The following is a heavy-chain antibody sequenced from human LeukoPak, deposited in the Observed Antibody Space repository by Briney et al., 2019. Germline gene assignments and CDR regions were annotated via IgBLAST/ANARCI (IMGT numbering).Heavy chain of an antibody. Sequence: SVKVSCKASGGTFSSYAISWVRQAPGQGLELMGGIIPIFGTATYAQKFQGRVTITAAKSTSTAYMELSSLRSEDTAVYYCAREGVDIVATYFDYWGQGTLVTVSS. J-gene: IGHJ4*02. CDR1: GGTFSSYA. CDR3: AREGVDIVATYFDY. CDR2: IIPIFGTA. V-gene: IGHV1-69*06. D-gene: IGHD5-12*01.